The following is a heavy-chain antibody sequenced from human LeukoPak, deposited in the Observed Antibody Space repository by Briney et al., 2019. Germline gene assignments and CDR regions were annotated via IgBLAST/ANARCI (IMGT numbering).Heavy chain of an antibody. CDR2: ISSSSSYI. D-gene: IGHD6-13*01. Sequence: GGSLRLSCAASGFTFSSYSMNWVRQAPGKGLEWVSSISSSSSYIYYADSVKGRFTISRDNAKDSLYLQMNSLRAEDTAVYYCARSTGYSSSNAFDIWGQGTMVTVSS. CDR1: GFTFSSYS. V-gene: IGHV3-21*01. J-gene: IGHJ3*02. CDR3: ARSTGYSSSNAFDI.